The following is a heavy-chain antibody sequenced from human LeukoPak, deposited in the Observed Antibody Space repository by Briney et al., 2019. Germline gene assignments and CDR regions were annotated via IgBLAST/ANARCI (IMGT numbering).Heavy chain of an antibody. CDR3: ARQWIQNYYFDY. J-gene: IGHJ4*02. CDR2: INPSGGST. Sequence: ASVKVSCKASGYTFTSYYMRWVRQAPGQGLEWMGIINPSGGSTSYAQKFQGRVTMTRDTSTSTVYMELSSLRSEDTAVYYCARQWIQNYYFDYWGQGTLVTVSS. V-gene: IGHV1-46*01. CDR1: GYTFTSYY. D-gene: IGHD5-18*01.